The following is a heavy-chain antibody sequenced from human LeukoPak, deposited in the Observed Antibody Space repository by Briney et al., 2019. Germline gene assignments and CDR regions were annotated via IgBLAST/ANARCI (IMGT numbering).Heavy chain of an antibody. CDR2: LSTDGSST. CDR3: ARAGSRNWFDP. D-gene: IGHD6-19*01. V-gene: IGHV3-74*01. J-gene: IGHJ5*02. CDR1: GFTFSSYW. Sequence: GGSLRLSCAASGFTFSSYWMNWVRQAPGKGLVWVSSLSTDGSSTYYADSVKGRITISRDNAKNTLHLQMNSLRAEDTAVYYCARAGSRNWFDPWGQGTLVTVSS.